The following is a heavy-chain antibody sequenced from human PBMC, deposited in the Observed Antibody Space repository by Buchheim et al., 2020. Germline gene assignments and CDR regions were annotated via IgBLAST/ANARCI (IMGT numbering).Heavy chain of an antibody. CDR1: GFTFSSYG. Sequence: QVQLVESGGGVVQPGRSLRLSCAASGFTFSSYGMHWVRQAPGKGLEWVAVISYDGSNKYYADSVKGRFTISRDTSKNTLYLQMNSLRAEDTAVYYCAKDRVVVTRWAFQHWGQGTL. D-gene: IGHD2-21*02. V-gene: IGHV3-30*18. CDR3: AKDRVVVTRWAFQH. CDR2: ISYDGSNK. J-gene: IGHJ1*01.